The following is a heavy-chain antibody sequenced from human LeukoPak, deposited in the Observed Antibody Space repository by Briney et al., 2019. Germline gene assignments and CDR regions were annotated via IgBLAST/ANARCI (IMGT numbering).Heavy chain of an antibody. CDR2: IYHSGST. D-gene: IGHD3-16*02. CDR1: GGSISSYY. CDR3: ASSGAGGGSLF. Sequence: TSETLSLTCTVSGGSISSYYWSWIRQPPGKGLEWIGYIYHSGSTNYNPSLKSRVTISVDTSKNQFSLKLSSVTAADTAVYYCASSGAGGGSLFWGQGTLVTVSS. V-gene: IGHV4-59*01. J-gene: IGHJ4*02.